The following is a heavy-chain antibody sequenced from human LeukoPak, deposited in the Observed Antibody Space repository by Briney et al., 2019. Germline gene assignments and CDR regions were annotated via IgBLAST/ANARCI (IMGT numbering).Heavy chain of an antibody. D-gene: IGHD6-19*01. J-gene: IGHJ6*02. CDR1: GFTFSSFA. CDR3: ARGNTSDSSALNYYYYYGMDV. V-gene: IGHV4-34*01. Sequence: AGGSLRLSCAASGFTFSSFAMSWIRQPPGKGLEWIGEINHSGSTNYNPSLKSRVTISVDTSKNQFSLKLSSVTAADTAVYYCARGNTSDSSALNYYYYYGMDVWGQGTTVTVSS. CDR2: INHSGST.